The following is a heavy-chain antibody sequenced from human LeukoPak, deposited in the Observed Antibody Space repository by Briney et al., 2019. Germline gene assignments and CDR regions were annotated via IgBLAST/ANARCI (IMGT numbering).Heavy chain of an antibody. CDR3: ARDWSFYDSSGYHY. V-gene: IGHV3-23*01. CDR1: GFTFSSYA. Sequence: GGSLRLSCAASGFTFSSYAMTWVRQAPGKGLEWVSGISGSGGKTNYAASVKGRFTISRDNSKNTLFLQMNSLRAEDTAVYYCARDWSFYDSSGYHYWGQGTLVIVSS. CDR2: ISGSGGKT. D-gene: IGHD3-22*01. J-gene: IGHJ4*02.